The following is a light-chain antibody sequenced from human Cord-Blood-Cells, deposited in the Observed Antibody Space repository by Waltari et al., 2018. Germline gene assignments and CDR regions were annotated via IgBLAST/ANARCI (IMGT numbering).Light chain of an antibody. Sequence: DIQMTQSPSSLSASVGDRVTITCRASQSISSYLNWYQQKPGKAPKLLIYAASSLQSGVPSRFSGSGSGTDCALTISSLQPEDFATYYCQQCYSTPMYTFGQGTKLEIK. CDR1: QSISSY. J-gene: IGKJ2*01. CDR2: AAS. V-gene: IGKV1-39*01. CDR3: QQCYSTPMYT.